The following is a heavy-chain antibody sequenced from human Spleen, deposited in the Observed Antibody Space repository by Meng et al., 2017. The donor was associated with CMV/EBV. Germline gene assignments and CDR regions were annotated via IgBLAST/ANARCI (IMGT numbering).Heavy chain of an antibody. V-gene: IGHV3-23*01. CDR3: AKISSSSGRYYYYGMDV. CDR2: ISGSGGST. D-gene: IGHD6-6*01. Sequence: GESLKISCAASGFTFSSYAMGWVRQAPGKGLEWVSAISGSGGSTYYADSVKGRFTISRDNSKNTLYLQMNSLRAEDTAVYYCAKISSSSGRYYYYGMDVWGQGTTVIVSS. J-gene: IGHJ6*02. CDR1: GFTFSSYA.